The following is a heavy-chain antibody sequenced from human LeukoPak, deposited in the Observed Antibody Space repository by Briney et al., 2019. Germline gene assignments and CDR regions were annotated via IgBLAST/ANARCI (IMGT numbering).Heavy chain of an antibody. V-gene: IGHV3-23*01. CDR2: ISGSGGST. Sequence: PGGSLRLSCEASGCTFSSYAMSWVRQAPGKGLEWVPAISGSGGSTYYADSVKGRFTISRDNSKNTLYLQMNSLRAEDTAVYYCAKAGTYGDYFDYYCYMDVWGKGTTVTVSS. CDR1: GCTFSSYA. D-gene: IGHD4-17*01. CDR3: AKAGTYGDYFDYYCYMDV. J-gene: IGHJ6*03.